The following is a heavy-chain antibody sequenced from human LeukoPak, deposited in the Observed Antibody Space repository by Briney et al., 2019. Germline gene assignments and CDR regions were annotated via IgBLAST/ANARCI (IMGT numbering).Heavy chain of an antibody. D-gene: IGHD2-15*01. Sequence: GGCLRLSCAASGFTFSSYAMHWVRQAPGKGLEWVAVISYDGSNKYHADSVKGRFTISRDNSKNTLYLQMNSLRAEDTAVYYCASSYSQAGNSWGQGTLVTVSS. CDR2: ISYDGSNK. CDR3: ASSYSQAGNS. CDR1: GFTFSSYA. V-gene: IGHV3-30-3*01. J-gene: IGHJ5*02.